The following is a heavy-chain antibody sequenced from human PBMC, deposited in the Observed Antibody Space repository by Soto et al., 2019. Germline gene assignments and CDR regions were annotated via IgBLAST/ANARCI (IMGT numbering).Heavy chain of an antibody. CDR1: GFTFSNFD. J-gene: IGHJ4*02. CDR3: AKGGSYYYDSSGYYAN. Sequence: GGSLRLSCATSGFTFSNFDMHWVRQAPGKGLEWVSAISGSGGSSYYADSVKGRFTISRDNSKNTLFLQMNSLRAEDTAIYYCAKGGSYYYDSSGYYANWGQGTLVTVSS. D-gene: IGHD3-22*01. V-gene: IGHV3-23*01. CDR2: ISGSGGSS.